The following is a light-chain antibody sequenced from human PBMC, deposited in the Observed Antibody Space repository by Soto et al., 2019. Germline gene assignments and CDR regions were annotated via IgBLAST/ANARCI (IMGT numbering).Light chain of an antibody. CDR2: AAS. V-gene: IGKV1-8*01. J-gene: IGKJ1*01. CDR1: QGISSY. Sequence: AIRMTQSPSSFSASTGDRVTITCRASQGISSYLAWYQQKPGKAPKLLIYAASTLQSGVPSRFSGSGSGTDFTLTISCLQSEDFATYYCRQYYSYPRGFGQGTKVEIK. CDR3: RQYYSYPRG.